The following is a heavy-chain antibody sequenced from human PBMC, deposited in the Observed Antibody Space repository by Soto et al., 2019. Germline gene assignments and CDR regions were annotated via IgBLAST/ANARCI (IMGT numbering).Heavy chain of an antibody. CDR1: GLTFRNYW. J-gene: IGHJ4*02. D-gene: IGHD6-19*01. V-gene: IGHV3-7*03. Sequence: EVQVVESGGRLVQSGGSLRLSCAVSGLTFRNYWMTWVRQAPGKGLEWVANIKEDGSERYYVDSVKGRFTVSRDNAKHSVYLQMNSLRAEDTVVYYCAKAAVAGSYSDYWGQGTQVTVSS. CDR2: IKEDGSER. CDR3: AKAAVAGSYSDY.